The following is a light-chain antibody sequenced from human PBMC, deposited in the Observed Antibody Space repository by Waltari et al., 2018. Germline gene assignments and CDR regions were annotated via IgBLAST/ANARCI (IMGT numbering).Light chain of an antibody. CDR2: QDN. J-gene: IGLJ2*01. CDR3: QAWDSNTAI. V-gene: IGLV3-1*01. Sequence: SYELTQPPSVSVSPGQTASIPCSGDKLGEKYACWYQQKPGRSPVLVIYQDNKRPSGIHERFSGSNSGNTATLTISGTQSVDEADYYCQAWDSNTAIFGGGTELTVL. CDR1: KLGEKY.